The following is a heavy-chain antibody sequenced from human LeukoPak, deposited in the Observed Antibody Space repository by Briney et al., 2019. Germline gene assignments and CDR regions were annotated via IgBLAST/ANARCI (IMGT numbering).Heavy chain of an antibody. CDR2: ISYDGSNK. Sequence: GRSLRLSCAASGFTFSSYGMHWVRQAPGKGLEWVAVISYDGSNKYYADSVKGRFTISRDNSKNTLYLQMNSLRAEDTAVYYCAKEGYGSGSYYEVFYYGMDVWGQGTTVTVSS. D-gene: IGHD3-10*01. CDR3: AKEGYGSGSYYEVFYYGMDV. CDR1: GFTFSSYG. J-gene: IGHJ6*02. V-gene: IGHV3-30*18.